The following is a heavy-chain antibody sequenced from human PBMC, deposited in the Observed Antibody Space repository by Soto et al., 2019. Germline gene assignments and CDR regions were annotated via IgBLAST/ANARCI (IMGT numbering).Heavy chain of an antibody. CDR3: AKGDNLGPKTGYAFDP. Sequence: SQTLSLPCAISGDSVSSNTASWNWIRQSPSRGLGWLGRTYFRSKWYNDYAVSVKSRIIINPDTSNNQFSLQLNSVTPEDTAVYFCAKGDNLGPKTGYAFDPWGQGIMVTVSS. V-gene: IGHV6-1*01. CDR1: GDSVSSNTAS. D-gene: IGHD5-12*01. J-gene: IGHJ5*02. CDR2: TYFRSKWYN.